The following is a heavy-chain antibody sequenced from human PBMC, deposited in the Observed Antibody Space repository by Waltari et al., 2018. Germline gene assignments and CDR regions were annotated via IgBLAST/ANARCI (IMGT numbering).Heavy chain of an antibody. V-gene: IGHV4-34*02. CDR2: ITDRGLT. CDR1: GGSSFSTYF. J-gene: IGHJ1*01. CDR3: ARSAAIVVRGRYFQY. Sequence: QVLLQQRGAGLLKPSDTLSLSCAVHGGSSFSTYFRNWVRQVPGKGLEWIGEITDRGLTNYNPALKSRATISVDTSRNQFSLTLTSVTAADTALYYCARSAAIVVRGRYFQYWGQGTLVTVSS. D-gene: IGHD3-10*01.